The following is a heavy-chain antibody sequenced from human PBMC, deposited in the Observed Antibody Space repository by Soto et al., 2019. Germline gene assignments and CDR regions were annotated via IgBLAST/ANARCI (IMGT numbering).Heavy chain of an antibody. J-gene: IGHJ4*02. CDR1: GFDFSSHG. D-gene: IGHD1-20*01. V-gene: IGHV3-33*01. CDR3: ARDDGITVVKY. Sequence: QVQLVESGGGVVQPGRSLRLSCTASGFDFSSHGFHWVRQAPGKGLEWVSAIWHDGSKMYYADSLKGRFTVSRDDPKSTLCLQMNSLRAEDTAVYHCARDDGITVVKYWGQGTLVTVSS. CDR2: IWHDGSKM.